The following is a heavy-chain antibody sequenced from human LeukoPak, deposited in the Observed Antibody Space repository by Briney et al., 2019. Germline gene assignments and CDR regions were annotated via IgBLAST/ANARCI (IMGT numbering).Heavy chain of an antibody. CDR2: ISSSSNTI. CDR3: ARDSGSGLDH. CDR1: GFTFSSYE. V-gene: IGHV3-48*03. Sequence: GGSLRLSCAASGFTFSSYEMNWVRQAPGKGLDWLSYISSSSNTIYYADSVKGRFTISRDDAKSSLYLHMSDLRVEDTAVYYCARDSGSGLDHWGPGTLVTVSS. D-gene: IGHD2-15*01. J-gene: IGHJ4*02.